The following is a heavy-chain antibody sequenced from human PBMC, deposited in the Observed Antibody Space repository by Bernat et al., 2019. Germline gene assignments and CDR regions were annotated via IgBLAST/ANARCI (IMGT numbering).Heavy chain of an antibody. D-gene: IGHD1-26*01. CDR3: ARSILGVDASLDY. CDR2: INPNSGGT. J-gene: IGHJ4*02. Sequence: QVQLVQSGAEVKKPGASVKVSCKASGYTFTGYYMHWVRQAPGQGLEWMGWINPNSGGTNYAQKFQGWVSMTRDTAISTAYMELSRLRADDTAVYYCARSILGVDASLDYWGQGTLVTVSS. CDR1: GYTFTGYY. V-gene: IGHV1-2*04.